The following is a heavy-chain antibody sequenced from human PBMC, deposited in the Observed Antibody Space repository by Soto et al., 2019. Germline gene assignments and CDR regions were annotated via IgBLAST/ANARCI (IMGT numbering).Heavy chain of an antibody. J-gene: IGHJ6*03. V-gene: IGHV4-39*07. D-gene: IGHD2-8*01. CDR3: ARARYCTNGVCYRNYYYYYMDV. CDR1: GASISSSGYY. Sequence: PSETLSLTCTVSGASISSSGYYWGWIRQPPGRGLEWIGEINHSGNTNYNPSLKSRVTISVDTSKNQFSLKLGSVTAADTAVYYCARARYCTNGVCYRNYYYYYMDVWGKGTTVTVSS. CDR2: INHSGNT.